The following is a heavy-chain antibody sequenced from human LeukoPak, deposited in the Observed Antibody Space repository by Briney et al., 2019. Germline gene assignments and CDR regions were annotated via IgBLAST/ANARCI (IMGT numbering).Heavy chain of an antibody. V-gene: IGHV1-69*05. J-gene: IGHJ5*02. Sequence: GASVKVSCKASGGTFSSYAISWVRQAPGQGLEWMGGIIPIFGTANYAQKFQGRVTITTDESTSTAYMELSSLRSEDTAVYYCVRDNSIPAAMGWFDPWGQGTLVTVSS. CDR1: GGTFSSYA. CDR3: VRDNSIPAAMGWFDP. D-gene: IGHD2-2*01. CDR2: IIPIFGTA.